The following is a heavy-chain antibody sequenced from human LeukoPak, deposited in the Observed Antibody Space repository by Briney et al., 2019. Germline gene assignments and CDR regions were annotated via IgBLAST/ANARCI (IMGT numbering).Heavy chain of an antibody. CDR3: TRGEDYVVEVTATTWTLFDY. CDR2: IIPIFATA. V-gene: IGHV1-69*13. D-gene: IGHD2-15*01. CDR1: GGTFSNLG. J-gene: IGHJ4*02. Sequence: SVKVSCKASGGTFSNLGMSWVRQAPGHGLEWMGGIIPIFATATYAQKFQGRVTITADDSTSTAYMELRSLRSDDTAVYYCTRGEDYVVEVTATTWTLFDYWGQGTLVTVSS.